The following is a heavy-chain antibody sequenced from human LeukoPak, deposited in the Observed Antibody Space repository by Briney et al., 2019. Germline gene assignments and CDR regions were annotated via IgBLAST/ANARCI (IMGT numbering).Heavy chain of an antibody. CDR3: AKDATASPYFHWFDN. V-gene: IGHV3-23*01. CDR1: GFTFSSYA. D-gene: IGHD3-9*01. J-gene: IGHJ4*02. Sequence: GGSLRLSCAASGFTFSSYAMNWVRQAPGKGLEWAAGIGSGDRTFHAESVKGRFTISRDKSKDTLYLQMNSLRAEDTAVYYCAKDATASPYFHWFDNWGQGTQVIVSS. CDR2: IGSGDRT.